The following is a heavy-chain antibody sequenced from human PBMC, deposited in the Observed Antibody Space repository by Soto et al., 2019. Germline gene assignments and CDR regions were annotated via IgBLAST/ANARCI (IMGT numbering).Heavy chain of an antibody. J-gene: IGHJ2*01. V-gene: IGHV4-59*08. Sequence: QLHESGPGLVKPSETLSLTCTVSGGSVGSYYWSWIRQPPGKGLEWIGSIYYTRIANYNPSLQSRLTISTDTSKSQSSLELTSLTAADTAVYYCARQGGSGSYEYWYFDLWGRGALVTVSS. CDR1: GGSVGSYY. CDR2: IYYTRIA. D-gene: IGHD1-26*01. CDR3: ARQGGSGSYEYWYFDL.